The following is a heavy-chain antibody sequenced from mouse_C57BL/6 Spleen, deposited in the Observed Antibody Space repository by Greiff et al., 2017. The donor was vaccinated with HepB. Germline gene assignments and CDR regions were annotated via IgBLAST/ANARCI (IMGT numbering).Heavy chain of an antibody. CDR2: IRSKSSNYAT. CDR3: VRDYYGSSSSYYFDY. D-gene: IGHD1-1*01. J-gene: IGHJ2*01. V-gene: IGHV10-3*01. Sequence: EVQRVESGGGLVQPKGSLKLSCAASGFTFNTYAMHWVRQAPGKGLEWVARIRSKSSNYATYYADSVKDRFTISRDDSQSMLYLQMNNLKTEDTAMYYCVRDYYGSSSSYYFDYWGQGTTLTVSS. CDR1: GFTFNTYA.